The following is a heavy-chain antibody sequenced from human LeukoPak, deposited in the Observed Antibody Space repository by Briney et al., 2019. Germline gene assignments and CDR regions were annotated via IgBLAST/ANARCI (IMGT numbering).Heavy chain of an antibody. CDR2: ISWNSGSI. V-gene: IGHV3-9*01. CDR3: AKDYYDSSGHGGAFDI. CDR1: GFTFDDYA. D-gene: IGHD3-22*01. Sequence: PGGSLRLSCAASGFTFDDYAMHWVRQAPGKGLEWVSGISWNSGSIGYADSVKGRFTISRDNAKNSLYLQMNSLRAEDTALYYCAKDYYDSSGHGGAFDIWGQGTMVTVSS. J-gene: IGHJ3*02.